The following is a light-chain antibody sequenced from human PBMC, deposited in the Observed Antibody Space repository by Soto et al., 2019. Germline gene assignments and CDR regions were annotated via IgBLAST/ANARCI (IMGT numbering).Light chain of an antibody. V-gene: IGKV1-33*01. CDR3: QQYDKLPPLT. Sequence: DRQMTQSPSSLSASVGDRVTITCQASQDISNYLNWYQQKPGKAPKLLIYDASNLETGVPSRFSGSGSGTDFTFIISSLQLEAIATYHCQQYDKLPPLTFGGGTKVELK. J-gene: IGKJ4*01. CDR1: QDISNY. CDR2: DAS.